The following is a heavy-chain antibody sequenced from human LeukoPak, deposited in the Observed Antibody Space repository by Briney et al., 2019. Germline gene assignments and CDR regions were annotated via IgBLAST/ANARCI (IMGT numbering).Heavy chain of an antibody. D-gene: IGHD2-15*01. CDR2: IYYSGST. CDR3: ARRTYCSGGSCYSRGTSWFDP. CDR1: GGSISSSSYY. J-gene: IGHJ5*02. V-gene: IGHV4-39*01. Sequence: SETLSLTCTVSGGSISSSSYYWGWIRQPPGKGLEWIGSIYYSGSTYYNPSLKSRVTISVDTSKNQFSLKLSSVTAADTAVYYCARRTYCSGGSCYSRGTSWFDPWGQGTLSPSPQ.